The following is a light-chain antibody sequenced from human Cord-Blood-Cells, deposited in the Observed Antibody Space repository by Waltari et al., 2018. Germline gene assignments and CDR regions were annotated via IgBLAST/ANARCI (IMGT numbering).Light chain of an antibody. CDR1: KLGDRY. CDR3: QAWDSSSYV. Sequence: SYELTQPPSVYVSPGQTASITCAGDKLGDRYACGYQQKPGPSPVLVISQDSKRPSGIPERFSGSNSGNTATLTISGTQAMDEADYYCQAWDSSSYVFGTGTKVTVL. V-gene: IGLV3-1*01. CDR2: QDS. J-gene: IGLJ1*01.